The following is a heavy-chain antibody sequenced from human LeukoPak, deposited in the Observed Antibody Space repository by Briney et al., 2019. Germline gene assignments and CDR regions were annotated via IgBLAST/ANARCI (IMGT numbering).Heavy chain of an antibody. Sequence: KPSETLSLPCAVYGGSFSAYYWSWIRQPPGKGLEWIGESNRSGSTNYNPSLKSRATMSVDTSKNQFSLKLNSVTAADTAVYYCARGGRFAPIVVVVAATQLMDVWGKGTTVTVSS. CDR1: GGSFSAYY. CDR2: SNRSGST. V-gene: IGHV4-34*01. D-gene: IGHD2-15*01. CDR3: ARGGRFAPIVVVVAATQLMDV. J-gene: IGHJ6*04.